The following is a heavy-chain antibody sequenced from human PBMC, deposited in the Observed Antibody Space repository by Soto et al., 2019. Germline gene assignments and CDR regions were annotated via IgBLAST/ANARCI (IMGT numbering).Heavy chain of an antibody. V-gene: IGHV2-5*02. CDR2: IYWDDDE. CDR3: AHRPRGYSYHFDY. J-gene: IGHJ4*02. Sequence: QITLKESGPTLVKPTQTLTLTCTFSGFSLTPRGAGVGWSRQPPGKALEWLALIYWDDDEGYSPSLKSRLTITNDTSNTQVVLTMTNIDPVDTATYSCAHRPRGYSYHFDYWGQGTLVTVSS. D-gene: IGHD5-18*01. CDR1: GFSLTPRGAG.